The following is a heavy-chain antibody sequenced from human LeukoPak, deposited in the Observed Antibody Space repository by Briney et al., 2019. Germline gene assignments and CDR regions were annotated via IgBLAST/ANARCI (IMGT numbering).Heavy chain of an antibody. CDR3: ARGRPDGSGSYYKFDP. Sequence: SETLSLTCPVSAGSISSSNYYWGWIRQPPGKGLEWIGSIYYSGRTYYNPSLKSRVTISVNTSKKQFSLKLSSVTAADTAVYYCARGRPDGSGSYYKFDPWGQGTLVTVSS. CDR1: AGSISSSNYY. D-gene: IGHD3-10*01. CDR2: IYYSGRT. V-gene: IGHV4-39*01. J-gene: IGHJ5*02.